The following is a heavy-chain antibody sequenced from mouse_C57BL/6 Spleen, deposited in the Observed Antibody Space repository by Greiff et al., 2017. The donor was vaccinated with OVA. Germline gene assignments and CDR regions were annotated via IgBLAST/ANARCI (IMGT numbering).Heavy chain of an antibody. CDR3: AILFDGYSDWYFDV. CDR2: IHPSDSDT. Sequence: VQLQQPGAELVKPGASVKVSCKASGYTFTSYWMHWVKQRPGQGLEWIGRIHPSDSDTNYNQKFKGKATLTVDKSSSTAYMQLSSLTSEDSAVYYCAILFDGYSDWYFDVWGTGTTVTVSS. CDR1: GYTFTSYW. D-gene: IGHD2-3*01. J-gene: IGHJ1*03. V-gene: IGHV1-74*01.